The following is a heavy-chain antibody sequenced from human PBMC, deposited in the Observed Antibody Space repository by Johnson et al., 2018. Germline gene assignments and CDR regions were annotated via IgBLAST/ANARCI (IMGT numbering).Heavy chain of an antibody. V-gene: IGHV3-30*18. CDR3: AKADAFEI. J-gene: IGHJ3*02. Sequence: VQLVETGGGVVQPGRSLRLSCAASGFTFSSYGIHWVRQAPGKGLEWVAVISYDGSKKYYADSVKGRFTISRDNSKNTLYLQMNSLRAEDTAVYYSAKADAFEIWGQGTMVTVSS. CDR2: ISYDGSKK. CDR1: GFTFSSYG.